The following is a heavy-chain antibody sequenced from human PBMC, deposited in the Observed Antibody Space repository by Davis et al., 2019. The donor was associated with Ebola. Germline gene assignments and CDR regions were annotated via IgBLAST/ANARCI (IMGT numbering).Heavy chain of an antibody. CDR1: GGTFSSYA. CDR2: IIPILGIA. D-gene: IGHD3-3*01. CDR3: ARDNRLRRFFGVDYYYYYGMDV. Sequence: SVKVSCKASGGTFSSYAISWVRQAPGQGLEWMGRIIPILGIANYAQKFQGRVTMTRDTSTSTVYMELSSLRSEDTAVYYCARDNRLRRFFGVDYYYYYGMDVWGQGTTVTVSS. J-gene: IGHJ6*02. V-gene: IGHV1-69*04.